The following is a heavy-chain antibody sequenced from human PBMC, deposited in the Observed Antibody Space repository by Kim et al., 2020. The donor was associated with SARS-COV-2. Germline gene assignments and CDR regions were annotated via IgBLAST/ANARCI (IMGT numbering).Heavy chain of an antibody. Sequence: ASVKVSCKASGYTFTSYAMHWVRQAPGQRLEWMGWINAGNGNTKYSQKFQGRVTITRDTSASTAYMELSSLRSEDTAVYYCARVQRTGGVQDYYYYYGMDVWGQGTTVTVSS. CDR2: INAGNGNT. D-gene: IGHD2-8*02. J-gene: IGHJ6*02. CDR3: ARVQRTGGVQDYYYYYGMDV. CDR1: GYTFTSYA. V-gene: IGHV1-3*01.